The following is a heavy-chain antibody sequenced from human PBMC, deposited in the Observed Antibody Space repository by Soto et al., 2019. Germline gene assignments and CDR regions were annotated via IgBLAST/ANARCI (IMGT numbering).Heavy chain of an antibody. J-gene: IGHJ4*02. Sequence: QVQLQESGPGLVAPSETLSLTCSVSGASISSYYWTWIRQPPGKGLAWIGFIPYSGISNYNPSRKSRVTLSLDTSKNQVSLKLSSVTSADTAVAFCAGGCSGGRCPDHGGQGTLVTVSS. CDR3: AGGCSGGRCPDH. D-gene: IGHD2-15*01. CDR2: IPYSGIS. V-gene: IGHV4-59*01. CDR1: GASISSYY.